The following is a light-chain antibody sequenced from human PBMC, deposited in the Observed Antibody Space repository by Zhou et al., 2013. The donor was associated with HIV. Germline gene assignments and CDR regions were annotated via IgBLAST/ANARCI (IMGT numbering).Light chain of an antibody. CDR1: QGISSY. CDR2: AAS. Sequence: IRMTQSPSSFSASTGDRVTITCRASQGISSYLAWYQQKPGKAPKLLIYAASTLQSGVPSRFSGSGSGTDFTLTISCLQSEDFATYYCQQLNSYPSTFGQGTRLEIK. V-gene: IGKV1-8*01. CDR3: QQLNSYPST. J-gene: IGKJ5*01.